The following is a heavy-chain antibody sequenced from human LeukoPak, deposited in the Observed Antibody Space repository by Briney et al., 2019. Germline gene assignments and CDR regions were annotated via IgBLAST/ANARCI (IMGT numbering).Heavy chain of an antibody. CDR1: GFTFSSYA. J-gene: IGHJ3*01. CDR2: ISGSGGDT. CDR3: AKKDDVFHL. V-gene: IGHV3-23*01. Sequence: GGSLRLSCAASGFTFSSYAMSWVRQAPGKGLQWVSAISGSGGDTYYADSVKGWFSISRDNSKNTLSLQMNSLRAEDTAVYYCAKKDDVFHLWGQGTMVTVSS.